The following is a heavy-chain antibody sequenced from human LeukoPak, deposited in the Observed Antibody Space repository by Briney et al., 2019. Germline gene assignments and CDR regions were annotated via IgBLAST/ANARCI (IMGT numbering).Heavy chain of an antibody. CDR1: GLTVSSNY. V-gene: IGHV3-66*02. CDR2: IYSGGST. CDR3: ARDATAGYSSG. Sequence: PGGSLRLSCEASGLTVSSNYMSWVRQAPGKGLEWVSVIYSGGSTYYADSVKGRFTISRDNSKNTLYLQMNSLRAEDTAVYYCARDATAGYSSGWGQGTLVTVSS. D-gene: IGHD6-19*01. J-gene: IGHJ4*02.